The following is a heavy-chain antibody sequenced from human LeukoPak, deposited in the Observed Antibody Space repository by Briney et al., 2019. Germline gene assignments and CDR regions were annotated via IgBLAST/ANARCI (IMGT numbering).Heavy chain of an antibody. CDR2: MYYSGTT. V-gene: IGHV4-61*01. J-gene: IGHJ4*02. Sequence: SETLSLTCTVSGGSVSSGSYYWRWIRQPPGKGLEWIGYMYYSGTTNYSPSLKSRVTISVDTSKNQFSLKLSSVTAADTAVYYCARVVRATTGIDYWGQGTLVTVSS. CDR1: GGSVSSGSYY. CDR3: ARVVRATTGIDY. D-gene: IGHD4-11*01.